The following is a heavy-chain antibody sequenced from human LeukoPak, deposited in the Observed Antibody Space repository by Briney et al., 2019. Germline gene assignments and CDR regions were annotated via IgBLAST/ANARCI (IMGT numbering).Heavy chain of an antibody. D-gene: IGHD2-2*01. CDR3: ARDDIVVVPAAQGDYYYYMDV. CDR2: ISSSSSYI. CDR1: GSTFSSYS. V-gene: IGHV3-21*01. J-gene: IGHJ6*03. Sequence: GGSLRLSCAASGSTFSSYSMNWVRQAPGKGLEWVSSISSSSSYIYYADSVKGRFTISRDNAKTSLYLQMNSLRAEDTAVYYCARDDIVVVPAAQGDYYYYMDVWGKGTTVTVSS.